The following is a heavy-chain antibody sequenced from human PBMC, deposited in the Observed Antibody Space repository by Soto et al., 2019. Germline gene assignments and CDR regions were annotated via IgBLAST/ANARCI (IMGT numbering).Heavy chain of an antibody. CDR2: IYSAGSA. J-gene: IGHJ4*02. D-gene: IGHD6-13*01. Sequence: PGGSLRLSCAASGFTVSTYYMSWVRQAPGKGLEWVSVIYSAGSADFADSVKGRFTVSRDNSKNTLYLQMSSLRAEDTAVYYCARVPSNSYHYFDYWGQGTLVTVSS. CDR1: GFTVSTYY. V-gene: IGHV3-66*01. CDR3: ARVPSNSYHYFDY.